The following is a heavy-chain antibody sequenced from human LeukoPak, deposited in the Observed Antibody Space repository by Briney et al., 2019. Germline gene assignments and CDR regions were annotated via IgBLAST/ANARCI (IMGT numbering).Heavy chain of an antibody. Sequence: GGSLRLSCAASGFAFSGFDMNWVRQAPGKGLEWVSGISASGGDTFYADSVKGRFTISRDNSKNTLSLQMNSLRVEDTAIYYCAKDVRRCNGACTWGQGTLVTVSS. CDR3: AKDVRRCNGACT. D-gene: IGHD2-8*01. J-gene: IGHJ5*02. V-gene: IGHV3-23*01. CDR1: GFAFSGFD. CDR2: ISASGGDT.